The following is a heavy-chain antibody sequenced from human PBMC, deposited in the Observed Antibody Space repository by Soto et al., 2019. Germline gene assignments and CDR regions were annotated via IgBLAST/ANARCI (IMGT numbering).Heavy chain of an antibody. CDR3: AGERTGTTSMDV. CDR2: MNPNSGNT. D-gene: IGHD1-1*01. J-gene: IGHJ6*02. V-gene: IGHV1-8*01. Sequence: QVQLVQSGAEVKKPGASVKVSCKASGYTFTSYDINWVRQATGQGLEWMGWMNPNSGNTGYAQKFQGRVTMTRKTAIGTAYMELSSLRSEATAVYYCAGERTGTTSMDVWGHGNTVTVYS. CDR1: GYTFTSYD.